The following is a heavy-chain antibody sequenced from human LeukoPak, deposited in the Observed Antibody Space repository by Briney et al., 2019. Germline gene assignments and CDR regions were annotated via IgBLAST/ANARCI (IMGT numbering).Heavy chain of an antibody. CDR3: ARVWGYSSSWYVY. CDR2: INPNSGGT. D-gene: IGHD6-13*01. Sequence: ASVKVSCKASGYTFTGYYMHWVRQAPGQGLEWMGRINPNSGGTNYAQKFQGRVTMTRDTSISTAYMELSRLRSDDTAVYYCARVWGYSSSWYVYWGQGTLVTVSS. J-gene: IGHJ4*02. V-gene: IGHV1-2*06. CDR1: GYTFTGYY.